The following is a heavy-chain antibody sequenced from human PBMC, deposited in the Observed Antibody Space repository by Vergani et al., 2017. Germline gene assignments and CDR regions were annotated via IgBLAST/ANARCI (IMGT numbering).Heavy chain of an antibody. V-gene: IGHV3-30*04. CDR1: GFIFQNYT. D-gene: IGHD6-13*01. CDR2: ISNDGRHT. Sequence: VQLLESGGGLVQPGGSLRLSCATYGFIFQNYTMHWVRQAPGKGLEWVALISNDGRHTYYADSVRGRFSISRDNSKNTLYLQMNSLRAEDTAVYYCARGSRENYWGQGTLVTVSS. CDR3: ARGSRENY. J-gene: IGHJ4*02.